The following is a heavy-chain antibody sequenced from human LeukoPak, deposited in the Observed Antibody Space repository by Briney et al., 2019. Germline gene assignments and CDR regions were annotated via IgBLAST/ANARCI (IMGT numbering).Heavy chain of an antibody. V-gene: IGHV3-21*01. CDR2: ISSSSSYI. CDR3: ARVTMVRGIQYYYGMDV. J-gene: IGHJ6*04. D-gene: IGHD3-10*01. Sequence: GGSLRLSCAASGFNFSRYSVNWVRQAPGKGLEWVSSISSSSSYIYYADSVKGRFTISRDNAKNSLYLQMNSLRAEDTAVYYCARVTMVRGIQYYYGMDVWGKGTTVTVSS. CDR1: GFNFSRYS.